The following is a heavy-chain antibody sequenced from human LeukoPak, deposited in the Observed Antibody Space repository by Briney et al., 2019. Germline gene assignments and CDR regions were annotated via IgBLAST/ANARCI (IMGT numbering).Heavy chain of an antibody. CDR2: ISVSGGST. D-gene: IGHD3-22*01. V-gene: IGHV3-23*01. CDR1: GFTFSSYA. CDR3: AKDPGYYYDRSGESHYCDH. Sequence: GGCLRLSCAASGFTFSSYAMSWVRQAPGKGLEWVSAISVSGGSTYYADSVKGRFTISRINSKNTLYLQMNSLRAEDTAVYYCAKDPGYYYDRSGESHYCDHWGRGTRLTVSS. J-gene: IGHJ4*02.